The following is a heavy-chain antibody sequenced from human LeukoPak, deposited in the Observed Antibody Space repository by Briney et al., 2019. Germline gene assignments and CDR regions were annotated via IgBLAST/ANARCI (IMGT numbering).Heavy chain of an antibody. Sequence: GGSLRLSCAASGFTFSGSAMHWVRQAPGKGLEWMGGFDPEDGETIYAQKFQGRVTMTEDTSTDTAYMELSSLRSEDTAVYYCATDRVLSRDSSGYYYSGYNYWGQGTLVTVSS. J-gene: IGHJ4*02. V-gene: IGHV1-24*01. D-gene: IGHD3-22*01. CDR1: GFTFSGSA. CDR2: FDPEDGET. CDR3: ATDRVLSRDSSGYYYSGYNY.